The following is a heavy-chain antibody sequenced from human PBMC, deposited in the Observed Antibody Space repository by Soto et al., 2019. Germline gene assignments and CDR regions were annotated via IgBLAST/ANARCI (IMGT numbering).Heavy chain of an antibody. V-gene: IGHV3-48*03. CDR1: GFTFSNYE. D-gene: IGHD6-6*01. CDR3: ARGDSSSSAVYYYGMDV. J-gene: IGHJ6*02. Sequence: PVGSLRLSCAASGFTFSNYEMNWVRQAPGKGLEWVSYISSSGSTIYYADSVKGRFTISRDNAKNSLYLQMNSLRAEDTAVYYCARGDSSSSAVYYYGMDVWGQGTTVTVSS. CDR2: ISSSGSTI.